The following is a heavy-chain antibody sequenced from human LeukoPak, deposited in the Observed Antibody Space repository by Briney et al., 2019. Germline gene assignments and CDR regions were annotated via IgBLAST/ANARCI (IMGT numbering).Heavy chain of an antibody. CDR2: IYTSGST. Sequence: PSETLSLTCTVSGGSISSYYWSWIRQPAGKGLEWIGRIYTSGSTNYNPSLKSRVTISVDTSKNQFSLKLSSVTAADTAVYYCARGPPFDYYDSSGYYLYWGQGTLVTVSS. CDR3: ARGPPFDYYDSSGYYLY. V-gene: IGHV4-4*07. J-gene: IGHJ4*02. D-gene: IGHD3-22*01. CDR1: GGSISSYY.